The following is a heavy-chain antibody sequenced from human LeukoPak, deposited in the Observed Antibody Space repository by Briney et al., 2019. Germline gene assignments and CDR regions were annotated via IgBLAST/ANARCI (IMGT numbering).Heavy chain of an antibody. CDR1: GFTFSSYA. V-gene: IGHV3-23*01. CDR2: ITGSGGST. D-gene: IGHD3-22*01. Sequence: GRSLRLSCAASGFTFSSYAMTWVRQAPGKGLEWVSAITGSGGSTSYADSVKGRFTISRDNSKNTLYLQMNSLRAEDTAVYYCAKARYYYDSSGYSYYFDYWGQGTLVTVSS. CDR3: AKARYYYDSSGYSYYFDY. J-gene: IGHJ4*02.